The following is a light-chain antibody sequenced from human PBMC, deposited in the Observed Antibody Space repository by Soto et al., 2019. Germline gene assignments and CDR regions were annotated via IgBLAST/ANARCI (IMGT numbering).Light chain of an antibody. CDR1: SSDIGGYNY. CDR3: SSYAGSNNLGV. CDR2: EVS. V-gene: IGLV2-8*01. J-gene: IGLJ1*01. Sequence: QSALTQPPSASGSPGQSVTISCTGTSSDIGGYNYVSWYQQYPGKAPKLMIYEVSKRPSGVPDRFSGSKSGNTASLTVSGFQAEDEADYYCSSYAGSNNLGVFGTGTKVTVL.